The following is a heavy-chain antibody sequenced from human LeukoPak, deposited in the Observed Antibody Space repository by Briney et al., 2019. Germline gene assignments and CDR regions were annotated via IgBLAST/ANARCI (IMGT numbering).Heavy chain of an antibody. V-gene: IGHV4-39*07. CDR2: IYYSGST. J-gene: IGHJ6*02. D-gene: IGHD3-22*01. CDR3: ARVTSTPPYYYDSSGYPGEVYGMDV. CDR1: GGSISSSSYY. Sequence: TSETLSLTCTVSGGSISSSSYYWGWIRQPPGKGLEWIGSIYYSGSTYYNPSLKSRVTISVDKSKNQFSLKLSSVTAADTAVYYCARVTSTPPYYYDSSGYPGEVYGMDVWGQGTTVTVSS.